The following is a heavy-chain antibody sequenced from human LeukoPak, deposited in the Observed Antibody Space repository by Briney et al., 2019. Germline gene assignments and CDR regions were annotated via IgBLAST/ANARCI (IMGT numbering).Heavy chain of an antibody. CDR3: ARYYIEGRCFDY. D-gene: IGHD3-10*01. CDR1: GYSFTGNY. CDR2: INPNSGDT. V-gene: IGHV1-2*02. Sequence: GASVKVSCKASGYSFTGNYMHWVRQAPGQGLEWMGWINPNSGDTNFAQKFQGRVTMTRDTSIRTACMELSRLRSDDMAMYYCARYYIEGRCFDYWGQGTLVTVSS. J-gene: IGHJ4*02.